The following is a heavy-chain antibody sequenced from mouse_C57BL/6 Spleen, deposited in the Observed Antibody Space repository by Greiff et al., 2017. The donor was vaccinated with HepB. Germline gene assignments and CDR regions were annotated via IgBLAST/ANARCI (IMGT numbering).Heavy chain of an antibody. V-gene: IGHV1-69*01. J-gene: IGHJ2*01. D-gene: IGHD2-5*01. CDR2: IDPSDSYT. Sequence: VQLQQSGAELVMPGASVKLSCKASGYTFTSYWMHWVKQRPGQGLEWIGEIDPSDSYTNYNQKFKGKSTLTVDKSSSTAYMQLSSLTSEDSAVYYCARPQVYSNYVYFDYWGQGTTLTVSS. CDR1: GYTFTSYW. CDR3: ARPQVYSNYVYFDY.